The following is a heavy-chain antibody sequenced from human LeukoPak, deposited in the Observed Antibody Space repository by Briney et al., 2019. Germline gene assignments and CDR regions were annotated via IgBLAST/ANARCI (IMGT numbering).Heavy chain of an antibody. V-gene: IGHV4-34*01. CDR3: ARGQGYYDSSGSPIRY. J-gene: IGHJ4*02. D-gene: IGHD3-22*01. CDR2: IIHSGST. Sequence: SETLSLTCADHGGSFSGYYWSWIRHPPGKGLEWIGEIIHSGSTNYNPSLKRRVTISVDTSKNQFSLKLSSETAADTAVYYCARGQGYYDSSGSPIRYWGQGTLVTVSS. CDR1: GGSFSGYY.